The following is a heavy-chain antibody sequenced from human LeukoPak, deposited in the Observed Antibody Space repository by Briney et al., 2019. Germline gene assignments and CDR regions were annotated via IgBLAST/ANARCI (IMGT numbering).Heavy chain of an antibody. Sequence: SETLSLTCSFYGGPIGFYSWNWIRRPAGKGLEWIGHIYTSGSTKYNPSLKSRVSMSVDTSKSQFSLNLRSVAAADTAVYYCARGHCTNGLCSSFDSWGQGTLVTVSS. J-gene: IGHJ4*02. CDR2: IYTSGST. CDR1: GGPIGFYS. V-gene: IGHV4-4*07. CDR3: ARGHCTNGLCSSFDS. D-gene: IGHD2-8*01.